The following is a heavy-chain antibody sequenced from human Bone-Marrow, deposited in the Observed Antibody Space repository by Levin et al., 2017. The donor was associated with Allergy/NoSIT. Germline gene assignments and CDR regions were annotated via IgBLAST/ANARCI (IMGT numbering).Heavy chain of an antibody. J-gene: IGHJ3*02. D-gene: IGHD1-26*01. V-gene: IGHV4-4*07. CDR1: GGSMSGHY. Sequence: NASETLSLTCTVSGGSMSGHYWSWIRQPAGRGLEWIGRMRHSGSNNYNPSLKSRVTMSVDTSKSQFSLKLSSVTAADTALYYCAREEWEDFLDSPLDIWGQGTMVTVSS. CDR3: AREEWEDFLDSPLDI. CDR2: MRHSGSN.